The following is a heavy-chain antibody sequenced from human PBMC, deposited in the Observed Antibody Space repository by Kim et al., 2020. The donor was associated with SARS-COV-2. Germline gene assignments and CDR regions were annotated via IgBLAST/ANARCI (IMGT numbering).Heavy chain of an antibody. CDR2: ISYDGSNK. J-gene: IGHJ4*02. Sequence: GGSLRLSCAASGFTFSSYGMHWVRQAPGKGLEWVAVISYDGSNKYYADSVKGRFTISRDNSKNTLYLQMNSLRAEDTAVYYCARGKGFAFDYWGQGTLVTVSS. V-gene: IGHV3-30*03. CDR3: ARGKGFAFDY. CDR1: GFTFSSYG. D-gene: IGHD3-16*01.